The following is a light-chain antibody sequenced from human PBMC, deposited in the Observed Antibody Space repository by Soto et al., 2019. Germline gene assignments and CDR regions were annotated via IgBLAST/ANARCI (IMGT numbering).Light chain of an antibody. CDR3: QQDGSSPLA. J-gene: IGKJ4*01. V-gene: IGKV3-20*01. CDR1: QSVSSSY. CDR2: RAS. Sequence: EIVLTQSPGTLSLSPGERATLSCRASQSVSSSYLAWYQQKPGQAPRRLLYRASSRATGIPDRFSGSGSGTDFTLTISRLEPEDFAVYYCQQDGSSPLAFGGGTKVDIK.